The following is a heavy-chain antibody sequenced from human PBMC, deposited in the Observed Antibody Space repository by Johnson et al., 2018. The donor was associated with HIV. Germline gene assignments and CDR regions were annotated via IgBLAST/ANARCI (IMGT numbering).Heavy chain of an antibody. CDR3: AKTKDSSSGFFAFDI. CDR2: IRYDGSNK. Sequence: VQLVESGGGVVQPGGSLRLSCAASGFTFSSYGMHWVRQAPGKGLEWVAFIRYDGSNKYYADSVKGRFTISRDNSKNTMFLQLSGLRPEDTAVYYCAKTKDSSSGFFAFDIWGQGTMVSVSS. V-gene: IGHV3-30*02. CDR1: GFTFSSYG. D-gene: IGHD6-6*01. J-gene: IGHJ3*02.